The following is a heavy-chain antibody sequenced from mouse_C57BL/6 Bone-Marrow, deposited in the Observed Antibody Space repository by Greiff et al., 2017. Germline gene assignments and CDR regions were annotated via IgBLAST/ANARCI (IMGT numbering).Heavy chain of an antibody. V-gene: IGHV1-55*01. Sequence: QVQLQQPGAELVKPGASVKMSCKASGYTFTSYWITWVKQRPGQGLEWIGDIYPGSGSTNYNEKFKSKATLTVDTSSSTAYMQLSSLTSEDSAVYYCARRHYGSSLAWFAYWGQGTLVTVSA. CDR2: IYPGSGST. CDR3: ARRHYGSSLAWFAY. D-gene: IGHD1-1*01. J-gene: IGHJ3*01. CDR1: GYTFTSYW.